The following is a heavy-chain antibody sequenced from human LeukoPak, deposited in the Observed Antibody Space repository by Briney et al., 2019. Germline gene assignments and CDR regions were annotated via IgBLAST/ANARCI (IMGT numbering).Heavy chain of an antibody. D-gene: IGHD6-13*01. V-gene: IGHV3-30-3*01. CDR3: AREGTSSSWYRDFDY. J-gene: IGHJ4*02. CDR1: GFTFSSYA. Sequence: GGSLRLSCAASGFTFSSYAMHWVRQAPGKGLEWVAVISYDGSNKYYADSVKGRFTISRDNSKNTLYLQMNSLRAEDTAVYYCAREGTSSSWYRDFDYWGQGTLVTVSS. CDR2: ISYDGSNK.